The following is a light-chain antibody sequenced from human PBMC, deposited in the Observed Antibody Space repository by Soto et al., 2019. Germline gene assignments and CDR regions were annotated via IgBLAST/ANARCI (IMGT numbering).Light chain of an antibody. CDR2: DVS. V-gene: IGLV2-14*01. Sequence: QSVLTQPASVSGSPGQSITISCTGTSSDIGGYHYVSWYQQHPGKAPKLMIYDVSNRPSGVSNRFSGSKSGNTASLTISGLQAEDEADYYCSSYTSSRSYVLGTGTKLTVL. CDR1: SSDIGGYHY. J-gene: IGLJ1*01. CDR3: SSYTSSRSYV.